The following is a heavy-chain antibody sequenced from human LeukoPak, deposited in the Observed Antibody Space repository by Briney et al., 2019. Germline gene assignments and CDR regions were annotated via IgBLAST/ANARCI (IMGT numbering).Heavy chain of an antibody. Sequence: SETLSLTCAVYGGSSSGYYWSRIRQPPGKGLEWIGEINHSGSTNYNPSLKSRVTISVDTSKNQFSLKLSSVTAADTAVYYCARGLKYSSSWYWFDPWGQGTLVTVSS. CDR2: INHSGST. CDR3: ARGLKYSSSWYWFDP. CDR1: GGSSSGYY. D-gene: IGHD6-13*01. V-gene: IGHV4-34*01. J-gene: IGHJ5*02.